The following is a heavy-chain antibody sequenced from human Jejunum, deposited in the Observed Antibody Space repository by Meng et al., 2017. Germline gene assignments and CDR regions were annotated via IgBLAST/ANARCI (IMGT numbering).Heavy chain of an antibody. CDR1: GGSTINNNL. V-gene: IGHV4-4*03. CDR2: TSHTRKI. D-gene: IGHD2/OR15-2a*01. CDR3: ARDLLDPNIAATVWFDP. J-gene: IGHJ5*02. Sequence: SRTGLGMPQGPPRLQFAFAGGSTINNNLCGSLRQPPGKGLELIEQTSHTRKINYNPYLNSRVTMSLDKSKNQFSLDLTSVTGADTAVYYCARDLLDPNIAATVWFDPWGQGTLVTVAS.